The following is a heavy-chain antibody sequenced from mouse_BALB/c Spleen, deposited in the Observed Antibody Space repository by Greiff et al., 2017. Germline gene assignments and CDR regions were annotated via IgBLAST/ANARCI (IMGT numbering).Heavy chain of an antibody. J-gene: IGHJ4*01. Sequence: EVQLQESGPELVKPGASVKIPCKASGYTFTDYNMDWVKQSHGKSLEWIGDINPNNGGTIYNQKFKGKATLTVDKSSSTAYMELRSLTSEDTAVYYCARGGYDRGYYAMDYWGQGTSVTVSS. V-gene: IGHV1-18*01. CDR1: GYTFTDYN. D-gene: IGHD2-14*01. CDR2: INPNNGGT. CDR3: ARGGYDRGYYAMDY.